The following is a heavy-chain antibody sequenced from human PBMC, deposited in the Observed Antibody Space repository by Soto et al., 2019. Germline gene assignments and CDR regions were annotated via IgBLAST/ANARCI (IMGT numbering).Heavy chain of an antibody. CDR3: AKPIAGWDYFDD. CDR2: ISGSGGST. J-gene: IGHJ4*02. D-gene: IGHD6-13*01. Sequence: ETLSLTCAVSGGSISSSNWWSWVRQPPGKGLEWVSAISGSGGSTYYADSVKGRFTISSDNSKNTLYLQMNSLRAEDTAVYYCAKPIAGWDYFDDWGQGTLVTVSS. V-gene: IGHV3-23*01. CDR1: GGSISSSN.